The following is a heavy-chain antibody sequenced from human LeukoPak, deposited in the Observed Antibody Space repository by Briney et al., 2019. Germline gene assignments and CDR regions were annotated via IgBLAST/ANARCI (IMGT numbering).Heavy chain of an antibody. Sequence: SQTLSLTCTVSGGSISSGGYYWSWIRQPPGKGLEWIGEINHSGSTNYNPSLKSRVTISVDTSKNQFSLKLSSVTAADTAVYYCASNRRRYWYFDLWGRGTLVTVSS. CDR1: GGSISSGGYY. D-gene: IGHD1-1*01. CDR2: INHSGST. J-gene: IGHJ2*01. V-gene: IGHV4-30-2*01. CDR3: ASNRRRYWYFDL.